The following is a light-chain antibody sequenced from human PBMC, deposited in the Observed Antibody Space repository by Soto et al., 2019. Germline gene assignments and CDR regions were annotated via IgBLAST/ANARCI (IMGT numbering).Light chain of an antibody. CDR3: QQRSNWPPTWT. J-gene: IGKJ1*01. CDR1: QSIGGF. Sequence: ETVVTQSPATLSVSPGERATLFCRASQSIGGFLAWYQQRPGQAPRLLIYEASNRPTGIPARFSGSGSGTDFTLTISSLEPEDFAVYYCQQRSNWPPTWTFGQGTKVEIK. CDR2: EAS. V-gene: IGKV3-11*01.